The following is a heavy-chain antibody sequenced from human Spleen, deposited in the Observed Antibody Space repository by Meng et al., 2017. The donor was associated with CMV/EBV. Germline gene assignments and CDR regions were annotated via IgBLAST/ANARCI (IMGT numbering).Heavy chain of an antibody. CDR1: GGTFSSYA. J-gene: IGHJ4*02. Sequence: ASVKVSCKASGGTFSSYAISWVRQAPGQGLEWMGWINPNSGGTNYAQKFQGRVTMTRDTSISTTYMELSRLRSDDTAVYYCARGFSYGSGEFDYWGQGTLVTVSS. CDR3: ARGFSYGSGEFDY. V-gene: IGHV1-2*02. CDR2: INPNSGGT. D-gene: IGHD3-10*01.